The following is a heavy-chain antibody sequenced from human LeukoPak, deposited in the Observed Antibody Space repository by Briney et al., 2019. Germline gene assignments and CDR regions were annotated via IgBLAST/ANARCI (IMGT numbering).Heavy chain of an antibody. CDR2: ISSSSSYI. V-gene: IGHV3-21*01. D-gene: IGHD6-6*01. J-gene: IGHJ4*02. CDR3: ASGPQTSIAARGTFDY. CDR1: GFTFSSYS. Sequence: GGSLRLSCAASGFTFSSYSMNWVRQALGKGLEWVSSISSSSSYIYYADSVKGRFTISRDNAKNSLYLQMNSLRAEDTAVYYCASGPQTSIAARGTFDYWGQGTLVTVSS.